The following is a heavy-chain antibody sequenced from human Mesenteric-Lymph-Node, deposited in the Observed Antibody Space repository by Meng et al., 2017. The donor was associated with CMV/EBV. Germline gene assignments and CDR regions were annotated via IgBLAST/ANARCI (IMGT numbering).Heavy chain of an antibody. CDR1: GYTFTSYG. D-gene: IGHD2/OR15-2a*01. J-gene: IGHJ6*02. CDR3: ARVSSTTRDYYGMDV. CDR2: ISAYNGNT. Sequence: ASVKVSCQASGYTFTSYGISWVRQAPGQGLEWMGWISAYNGNTNYAQKLQGRVTMTTDTSTSTAYMELRSLRSDDTAVYYCARVSSTTRDYYGMDVWGQGTTVTVSS. V-gene: IGHV1-18*01.